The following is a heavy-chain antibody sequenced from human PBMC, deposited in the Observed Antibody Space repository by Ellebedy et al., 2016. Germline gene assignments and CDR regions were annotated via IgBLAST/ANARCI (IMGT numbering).Heavy chain of an antibody. D-gene: IGHD1-1*01. V-gene: IGHV4-59*02. CDR3: AKWNGDWYAFDV. CDR1: GGSVSSAY. Sequence: SETLSLTCNVSGGSVSSAYWNWIRRPPGKGLEWIGYVFHTGTSNYNPSLRSRVSMSVDTSKRQFSLRLTSVTAADTAVYYCAKWNGDWYAFDVWGQGTMVTVSS. CDR2: VFHTGTS. J-gene: IGHJ3*01.